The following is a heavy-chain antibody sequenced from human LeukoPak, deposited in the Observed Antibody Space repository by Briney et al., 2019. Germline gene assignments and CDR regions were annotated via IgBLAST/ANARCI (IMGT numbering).Heavy chain of an antibody. CDR1: GFTFSSSG. J-gene: IGHJ4*02. Sequence: GGSLRLSCAASGFTFSSSGMHWVRQAPGKGLEWVAFIRYDGSNKYYADSVKGRFTVSRDNSKNTLYLQMNSLRSEDTAVYYCAKDGVPGSSGYYGEYWGQGTLVTVSS. CDR2: IRYDGSNK. V-gene: IGHV3-30*02. D-gene: IGHD3-22*01. CDR3: AKDGVPGSSGYYGEY.